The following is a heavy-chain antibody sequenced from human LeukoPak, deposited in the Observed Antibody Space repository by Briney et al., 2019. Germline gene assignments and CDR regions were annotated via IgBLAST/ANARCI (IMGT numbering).Heavy chain of an antibody. D-gene: IGHD3-10*01. J-gene: IGHJ4*02. CDR1: GYTFTAYF. Sequence: ASVKVSCKASGYTFTAYFIHWVRQAPGQGLEWMGWINPNSGDTNFAQKFQGRVSMTRDTSIGTAYMELSRLTYDDTAVYYCAGDWMTMLRGIMNYWGQGALVTVSS. CDR3: AGDWMTMLRGIMNY. V-gene: IGHV1-2*02. CDR2: INPNSGDT.